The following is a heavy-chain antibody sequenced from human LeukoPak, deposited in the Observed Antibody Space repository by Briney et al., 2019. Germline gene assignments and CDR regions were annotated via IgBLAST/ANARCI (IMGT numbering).Heavy chain of an antibody. CDR2: ISSSSSTI. Sequence: GGSLRLSCAASGFTFSSYSMNWVRQAPGKGLEWVSYISSSSSTIYYADSVKGRFTISRDNAKNSLYLQMNSLRAEDTAVYYCARAVLSGPTDYWGQGTLVTVSS. D-gene: IGHD5-12*01. CDR1: GFTFSSYS. J-gene: IGHJ4*02. V-gene: IGHV3-48*01. CDR3: ARAVLSGPTDY.